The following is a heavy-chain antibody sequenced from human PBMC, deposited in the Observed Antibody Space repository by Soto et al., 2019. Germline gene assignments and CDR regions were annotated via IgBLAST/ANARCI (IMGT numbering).Heavy chain of an antibody. V-gene: IGHV3-23*01. CDR1: GFTFSSYA. CDR3: AKYLSPRREYFEHYFDI. CDR2: ISGSGGST. Sequence: GGSLRLSCAASGFTFSSYAMSWVRQAPGKGLEWVSAISGSGGSTYYADSVKGRFTISRDNSKNTLYLQMNSLRAEDTAVYYCAKYLSPRREYFEHYFDIWGEGILVTVTS. J-gene: IGHJ3*02. D-gene: IGHD3-10*01.